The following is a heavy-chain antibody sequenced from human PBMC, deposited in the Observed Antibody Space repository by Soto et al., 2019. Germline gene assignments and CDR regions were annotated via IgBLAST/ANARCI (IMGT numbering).Heavy chain of an antibody. CDR3: AKDQDATIVVVPAAITY. D-gene: IGHD2-2*02. J-gene: IGHJ4*02. Sequence: GGSLRLSCAASGFTFSSYAMSWVRQAPGKGLEWVSAISGSGGSTYYADSVKGRFTISRDNSKNTLYLQMNSLRAEDTAVYYCAKDQDATIVVVPAAITYWGQGTLVTVPQ. V-gene: IGHV3-23*01. CDR2: ISGSGGST. CDR1: GFTFSSYA.